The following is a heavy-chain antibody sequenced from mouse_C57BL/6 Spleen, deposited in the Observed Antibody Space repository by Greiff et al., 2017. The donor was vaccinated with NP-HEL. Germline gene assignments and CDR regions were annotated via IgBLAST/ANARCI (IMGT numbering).Heavy chain of an antibody. CDR1: GYTFTDYY. Sequence: EVQLQQSGPELVKPGASVKISCKASGYTFTDYYMNWVKQSHGKSLEWIGDINPNNGGTSYNQKFKGKATLTVDKSSSTAYMELRSLTSEDSAVYYCARTDGSSYYSYFDVWGTGTTVTVSS. CDR2: INPNNGGT. CDR3: ARTDGSSYYSYFDV. D-gene: IGHD1-1*01. J-gene: IGHJ1*03. V-gene: IGHV1-26*01.